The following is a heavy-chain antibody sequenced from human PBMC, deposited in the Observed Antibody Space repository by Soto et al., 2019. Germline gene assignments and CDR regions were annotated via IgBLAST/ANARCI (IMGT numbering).Heavy chain of an antibody. V-gene: IGHV3-9*01. Sequence: GGSLRLSCAASGFTFDDYAMHWVRQAPGKGLEWVSGISWNSGSIGYADSVKGRFTISRDNAKNSLYLQMNSLRAEDTALYYCAKDPGGYCSGGSCYRIRLGAFDIWGQGTMVTVSS. CDR1: GFTFDDYA. CDR3: AKDPGGYCSGGSCYRIRLGAFDI. J-gene: IGHJ3*02. CDR2: ISWNSGSI. D-gene: IGHD2-15*01.